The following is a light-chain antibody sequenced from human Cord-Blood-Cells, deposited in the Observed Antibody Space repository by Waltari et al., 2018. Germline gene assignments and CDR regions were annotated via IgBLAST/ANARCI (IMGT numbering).Light chain of an antibody. V-gene: IGKV3-11*01. J-gene: IGKJ2*01. Sequence: IVLTQPPATLSLSPGERATLSCRASQSVSSYLAWYQQKPGQAPRLLIYDASNRATGIPARFSGSGSGTDFTLTISSLEPEDFAVYYCQQRSNWAYTFGQGTKLEIK. CDR3: QQRSNWAYT. CDR1: QSVSSY. CDR2: DAS.